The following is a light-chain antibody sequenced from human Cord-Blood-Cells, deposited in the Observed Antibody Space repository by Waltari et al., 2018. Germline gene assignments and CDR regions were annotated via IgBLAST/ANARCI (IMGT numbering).Light chain of an antibody. J-gene: IGLJ1*01. CDR3: AAWDDSLNGYV. V-gene: IGLV1-44*01. Sequence: QSVLTQPPSASGTPGQRVTIACSGSSSYIGSNTVNWYQQLPGTATKLLIYSNNQRPSGVPARFSGSKSGTSASLAISGLQSEDEADYYCAAWDDSLNGYVFGTGTKFTVL. CDR1: SSYIGSNT. CDR2: SNN.